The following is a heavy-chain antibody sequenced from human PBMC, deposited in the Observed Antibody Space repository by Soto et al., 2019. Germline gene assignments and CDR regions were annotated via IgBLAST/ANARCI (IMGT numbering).Heavy chain of an antibody. Sequence: GGSLKIFRKGSGYRFTSHWNGWGRQMPGKGLEWMGIIYPGDSDTRYSPSFQGQVTISAGKSISTAYLQWSSLKASDTAMYYCARLLRYHYFDFWGQGTLVTVSS. CDR2: IYPGDSDT. D-gene: IGHD3-9*01. V-gene: IGHV5-51*01. J-gene: IGHJ4*02. CDR1: GYRFTSHW. CDR3: ARLLRYHYFDF.